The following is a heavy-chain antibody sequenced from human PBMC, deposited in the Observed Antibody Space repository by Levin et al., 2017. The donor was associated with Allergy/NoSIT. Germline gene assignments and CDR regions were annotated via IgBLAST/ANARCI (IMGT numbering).Heavy chain of an antibody. CDR1: GFTFSSYS. V-gene: IGHV3-21*01. CDR2: ISSSSSYI. CDR3: AREIYNWNDGNAFDI. Sequence: AGGSLRLSCAASGFTFSSYSMNWVRQAPGKGLEWVSSISSSSSYIYYADSVKGRFTISRDNAKNSLYLQMNSLRAEDTAVYYCAREIYNWNDGNAFDIWGQGTMVTVSS. D-gene: IGHD1-20*01. J-gene: IGHJ3*02.